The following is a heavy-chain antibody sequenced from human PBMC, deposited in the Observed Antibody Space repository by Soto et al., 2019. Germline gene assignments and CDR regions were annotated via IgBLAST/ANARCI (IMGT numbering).Heavy chain of an antibody. CDR2: IWYDGSNK. D-gene: IGHD3-10*01. V-gene: IGHV3-33*01. CDR1: GFTFSSYG. CDR3: ARDPDYYGSGSPYSYYYYGMDV. J-gene: IGHJ6*02. Sequence: GGSLRLSCAASGFTFSSYGMHWVRQAPGKGLEWVAVIWYDGSNKYYADSVKGRFTISRDNSKNTLYLQMNSLRAEDTAVYYCARDPDYYGSGSPYSYYYYGMDVWGQGTTVTVSS.